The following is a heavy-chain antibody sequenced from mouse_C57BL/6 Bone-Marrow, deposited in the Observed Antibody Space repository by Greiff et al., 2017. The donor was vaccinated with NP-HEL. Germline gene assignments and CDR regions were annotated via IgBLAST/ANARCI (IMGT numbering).Heavy chain of an antibody. Sequence: VQLQQSGAELVKPGASVKLSCTASGFNIKAYYMHWVKQRTEQGLEWIGRIDPEDGETKYAPNFQGKATITADTSSNTAYLQLSSLTSEDTAVYYCARITGLERGFDYWGQGTTLTVSS. V-gene: IGHV14-2*01. CDR1: GFNIKAYY. J-gene: IGHJ2*01. D-gene: IGHD1-1*01. CDR2: IDPEDGET. CDR3: ARITGLERGFDY.